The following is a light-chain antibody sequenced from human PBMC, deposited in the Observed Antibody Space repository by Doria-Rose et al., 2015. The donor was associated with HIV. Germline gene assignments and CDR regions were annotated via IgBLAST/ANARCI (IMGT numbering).Light chain of an antibody. CDR1: QSFSSTY. CDR3: QQYGTSWT. CDR2: DGS. V-gene: IGKV3-20*01. Sequence: EITLTQSPGTLSLSPGERATLSCRASQSFSSTYLAWYQQQPGQAPSLLIYDGSNRATGILDRFSASGSATDFTVTINRLEHEDFALYCGQQYGTSWTFGQGTKVEI. J-gene: IGKJ1*01.